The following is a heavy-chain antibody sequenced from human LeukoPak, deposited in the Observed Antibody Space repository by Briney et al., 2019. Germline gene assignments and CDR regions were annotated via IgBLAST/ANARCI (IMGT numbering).Heavy chain of an antibody. CDR3: ARRYNRGSLDY. D-gene: IGHD6-19*01. CDR2: IDYRGTT. J-gene: IGHJ4*02. Sequence: PSETLSLTCTVSGGSISSNYWSWIRQPPGKRLEWIGYIDYRGTTNYNPSLKSRATISVDTSKNQFSLKLNSVTAADTAVYYCARRYNRGSLDYWGQGTLATVSS. CDR1: GGSISSNY. V-gene: IGHV4-59*08.